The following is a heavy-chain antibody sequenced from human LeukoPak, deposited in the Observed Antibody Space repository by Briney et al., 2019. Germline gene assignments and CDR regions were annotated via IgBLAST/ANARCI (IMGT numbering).Heavy chain of an antibody. CDR1: GGSISSYY. Sequence: PSATLSLTCTVSGGSISSYYWSWIRQPAGKGLEWIGRIYTSGSTNYNPSLKSQVTISVDKSKNQYSLKLSAVTAADTAVYYCARDALLQGFDYWGQGTLVTVSS. V-gene: IGHV4-4*07. CDR2: IYTSGST. J-gene: IGHJ4*02. CDR3: ARDALLQGFDY. D-gene: IGHD2-15*01.